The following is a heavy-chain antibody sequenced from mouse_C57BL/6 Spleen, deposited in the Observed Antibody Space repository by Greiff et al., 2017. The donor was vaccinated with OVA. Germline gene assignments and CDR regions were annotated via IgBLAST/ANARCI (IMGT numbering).Heavy chain of an antibody. Sequence: VQLQQPGAELVKPGASVKLSCKASGYTFTSYWMHWVKQRPGQGLEWIGMIHPNSGSTNYNEKFKSKATLTVDKSSSTAYMQLSSLTSEDSAVYYCARENYYYGSRYFDVWGTGTTVTVSS. J-gene: IGHJ1*03. CDR3: ARENYYYGSRYFDV. V-gene: IGHV1-64*01. CDR1: GYTFTSYW. D-gene: IGHD1-1*01. CDR2: IHPNSGST.